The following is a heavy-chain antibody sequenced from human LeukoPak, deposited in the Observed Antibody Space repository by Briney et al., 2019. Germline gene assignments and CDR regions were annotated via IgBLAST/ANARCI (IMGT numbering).Heavy chain of an antibody. D-gene: IGHD3-22*01. CDR2: IYYSGST. V-gene: IGHV4-31*03. J-gene: IGHJ4*02. Sequence: SETLSLTCTVSGGSISSSSYYWSWIRQHPGKGLEWIGYIYYSGSTYYNPSLKSRVTVSVDTSKNQFSLKLSSVTAADTAVYYCARVGYDSSGYYRGNYFDYWGQGTLVTVSS. CDR1: GGSISSSSYY. CDR3: ARVGYDSSGYYRGNYFDY.